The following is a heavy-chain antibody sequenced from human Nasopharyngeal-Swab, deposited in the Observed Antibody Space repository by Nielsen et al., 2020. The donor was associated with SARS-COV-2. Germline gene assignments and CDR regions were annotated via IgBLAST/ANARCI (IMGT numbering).Heavy chain of an antibody. Sequence: RQAPGKGLERIGSIYYSGSTYYNPSLKSRVTISVDTSKNQFSLKLSSVTAADTAVYYCATERAIAVAGTFGAKFDYWGQGTLVTVSS. D-gene: IGHD6-19*01. V-gene: IGHV4-39*01. CDR3: ATERAIAVAGTFGAKFDY. CDR2: IYYSGST. J-gene: IGHJ4*02.